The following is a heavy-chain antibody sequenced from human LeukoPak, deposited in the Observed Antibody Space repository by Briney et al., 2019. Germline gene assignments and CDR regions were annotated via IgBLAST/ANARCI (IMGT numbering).Heavy chain of an antibody. D-gene: IGHD3-9*01. CDR3: ARGGYYDILTGYRDVMDV. CDR2: INPNSGGT. V-gene: IGHV1-2*04. J-gene: IGHJ6*02. Sequence: ASVKVSCKASGYTFTGYYMHWVRQAPGQGLEWMGWINPNSGGTNYAQKFQGWVTMTRDTSISTAYMELSRLRSDDTAVYYCARGGYYDILTGYRDVMDVWGQGTTVTVSS. CDR1: GYTFTGYY.